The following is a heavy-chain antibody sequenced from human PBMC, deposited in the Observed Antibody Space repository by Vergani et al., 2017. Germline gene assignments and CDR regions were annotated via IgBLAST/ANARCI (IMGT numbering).Heavy chain of an antibody. D-gene: IGHD6-13*01. CDR3: ARGRLIAAAGTYYYYYMDV. J-gene: IGHJ6*03. CDR2: INHSGST. CDR1: GGSFSGYY. Sequence: QVQLQQWGAGLLKPSETLSLTCAVYGGSFSGYYWSWIRQPPGKGLEWIGEINHSGSTNYNPSLKSRVTISVDTSKNQFSLKLSSVTAADTAVYYCARGRLIAAAGTYYYYYMDVWGQGTTVTVSS. V-gene: IGHV4-34*01.